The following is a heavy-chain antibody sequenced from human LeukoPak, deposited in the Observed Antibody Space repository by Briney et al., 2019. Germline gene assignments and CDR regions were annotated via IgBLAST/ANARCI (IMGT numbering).Heavy chain of an antibody. D-gene: IGHD3-22*01. V-gene: IGHV3-7*01. J-gene: IGHJ4*02. CDR2: VKQDGSEK. CDR3: ARGNYEGYFDY. CDR1: GFTFSNYW. Sequence: GGSLRLSCAASGFTFSNYWMSWVRQAPGKGLEWVANVKQDGSEKYYVDSVKGRFTISRDNAKNSLFLQMNSLRAEDTAVYYCARGNYEGYFDYWGQGTLVTVSS.